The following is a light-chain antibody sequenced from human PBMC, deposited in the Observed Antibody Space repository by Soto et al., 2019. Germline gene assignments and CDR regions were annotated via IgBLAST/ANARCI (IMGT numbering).Light chain of an antibody. CDR3: SSYAGSLYV. Sequence: QSALTQPPSASGSPGQSVTISCTGTSSDVGGYNYVSWYQQHPGKAPKLMIYEVSKRPSGVPDRFSGSKSGNTASLTVSGLQAEDEADYYCSSYAGSLYVFGTGTKLTVX. J-gene: IGLJ1*01. V-gene: IGLV2-8*01. CDR2: EVS. CDR1: SSDVGGYNY.